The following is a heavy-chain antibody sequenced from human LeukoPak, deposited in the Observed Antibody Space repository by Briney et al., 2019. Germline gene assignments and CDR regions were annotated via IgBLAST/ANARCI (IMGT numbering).Heavy chain of an antibody. V-gene: IGHV3-53*01. D-gene: IGHD6-19*01. Sequence: GGSLRLSCAASGVTVSTIYMGWVRQAPGKGLDWVSVIYPDGKAYYAESVKGRFTISRDSSDSTLFLQMNSLRAEDTAVYYCATLKGWYGKGCFDYWGQGTLVTVSS. CDR1: GVTVSTIY. CDR2: IYPDGKA. CDR3: ATLKGWYGKGCFDY. J-gene: IGHJ4*02.